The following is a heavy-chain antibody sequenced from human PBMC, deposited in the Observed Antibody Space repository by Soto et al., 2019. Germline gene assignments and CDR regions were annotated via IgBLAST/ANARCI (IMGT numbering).Heavy chain of an antibody. CDR3: AKDRRAGGNYGFYSDF. J-gene: IGHJ4*02. D-gene: IGHD1-7*01. Sequence: EVQLLESGGGLVQPGGSLTLSCAASGFTFSSYGMTWVRQAPGKGLAWVSFSSATGAGRYYADSVKGRFTISRDNSNKTLYLQMSSLRADDTAVYYCAKDRRAGGNYGFYSDFWGQGAVVIVSS. V-gene: IGHV3-23*01. CDR2: SSATGAGR. CDR1: GFTFSSYG.